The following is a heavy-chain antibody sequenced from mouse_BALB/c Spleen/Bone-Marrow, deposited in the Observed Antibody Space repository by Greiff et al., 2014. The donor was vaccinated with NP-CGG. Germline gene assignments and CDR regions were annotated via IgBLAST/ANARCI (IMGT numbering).Heavy chain of an antibody. CDR2: ILPGSGST. CDR3: ASRYDAMDY. Sequence: VQLQQSGAELMKPGASVKISCKATGYTFSSYWIEWVKQRPGHGLEWIGVILPGSGSTDYNEKFKGKATFTADTSSNTAYIQLSSLTSEDSAVYYCASRYDAMDYWGQGTSVTVSS. V-gene: IGHV1-9*01. J-gene: IGHJ4*01. CDR1: GYTFSSYW.